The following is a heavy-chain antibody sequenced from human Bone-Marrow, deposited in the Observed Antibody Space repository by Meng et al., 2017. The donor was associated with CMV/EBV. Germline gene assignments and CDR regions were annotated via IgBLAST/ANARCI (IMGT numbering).Heavy chain of an antibody. V-gene: IGHV4-39*07. Sequence: GSLRLSCTVSGGSISSSSYYWGWIRQPPGKGLEWIGSIYYSGSTYYNPSLKSRVTISVDTSKNQFSLKLSSVTAADTAVYYCAKKGAGIFGVVIIGTRFDYWGQGTLVTVSS. CDR2: IYYSGST. J-gene: IGHJ4*02. D-gene: IGHD3-3*01. CDR3: AKKGAGIFGVVIIGTRFDY. CDR1: GGSISSSSYY.